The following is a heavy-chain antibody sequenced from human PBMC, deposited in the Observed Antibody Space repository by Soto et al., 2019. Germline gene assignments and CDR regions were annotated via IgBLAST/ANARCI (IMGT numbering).Heavy chain of an antibody. CDR1: GFTFSSYG. Sequence: GGSLRLSCAASGFTFSSYGMHWVRQAPGKGLEWVAVISYDGSNKYYADSVKGRFTISRDNSKNTLYLQMNSLRAEDTAVYYCAKLRLSSSWSWDDYWGQGTLVTVSS. CDR2: ISYDGSNK. J-gene: IGHJ4*02. V-gene: IGHV3-30*18. D-gene: IGHD6-13*01. CDR3: AKLRLSSSWSWDDY.